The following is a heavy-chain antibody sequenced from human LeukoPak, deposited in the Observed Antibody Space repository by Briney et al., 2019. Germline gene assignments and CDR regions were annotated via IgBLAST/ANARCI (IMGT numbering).Heavy chain of an antibody. CDR2: IRSDGSET. Sequence: GGSLRLSCAASGFVFSKYGMHWVRQAPGKGLEWVAFIRSDGSETYYADSVRGRFALSRDNSKTTLFLQMNSLRLEDTAVYYCARDRDWNKYFDYWGQGTPVAV. CDR3: ARDRDWNKYFDY. CDR1: GFVFSKYG. V-gene: IGHV3-30*02. J-gene: IGHJ4*02. D-gene: IGHD2-21*01.